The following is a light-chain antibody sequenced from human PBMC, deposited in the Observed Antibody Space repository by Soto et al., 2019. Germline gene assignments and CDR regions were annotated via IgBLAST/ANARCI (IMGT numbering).Light chain of an antibody. CDR1: SSNIGAGYD. CDR2: GNS. V-gene: IGLV1-40*01. J-gene: IGLJ2*01. Sequence: QAVVTQPPSVSGAPGPRVTISCTGSSSNIGAGYDVHWYQQLPGTDPKLLIYGNSNRPSGVPDRFSGSKSGTSASLAITGLQAEDEADYYCQSYDSSLSGVVCGGGTQLTVL. CDR3: QSYDSSLSGVV.